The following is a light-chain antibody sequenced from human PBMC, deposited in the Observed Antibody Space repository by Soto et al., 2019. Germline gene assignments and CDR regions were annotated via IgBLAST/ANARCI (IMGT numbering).Light chain of an antibody. CDR3: AAWDDSLNAYV. V-gene: IGLV1-44*01. CDR1: SSNIGDNT. J-gene: IGLJ1*01. CDR2: SHS. Sequence: QSALTQPPSASGTPGQRVAFSCSGSSSNIGDNTVNWYQQLPGAAPKLLIYSHSQRPSGVPDRFSGSKSGTPASLAISGLQSDDEADYYCAAWDDSLNAYVFGTGTKVTV.